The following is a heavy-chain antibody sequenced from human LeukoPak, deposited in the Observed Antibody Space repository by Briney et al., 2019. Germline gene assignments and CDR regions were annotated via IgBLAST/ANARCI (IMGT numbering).Heavy chain of an antibody. D-gene: IGHD2-2*01. J-gene: IGHJ6*02. CDR3: ARDYYCSSTSCYGMDV. Sequence: GGSLRLSCAASGFTFSSYSMNWVRQAPGKGLEWVSSISSSSSYIYYADSVKGRFTISRDNAKNSLYLQMNSLRAEDTAAYYCARDYYCSSTSCYGMDVWGQGTTVTVSS. CDR2: ISSSSSYI. CDR1: GFTFSSYS. V-gene: IGHV3-21*01.